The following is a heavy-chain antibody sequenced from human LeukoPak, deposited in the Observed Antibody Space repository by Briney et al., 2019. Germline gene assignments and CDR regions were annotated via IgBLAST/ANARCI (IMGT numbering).Heavy chain of an antibody. CDR2: INHRGST. Sequence: SRTMSLTCAVYGGSFSGYYWSWIRQPPGNGLEWIGEINHRGSTNYNTSLKSRVTISVDTSKNQFSLKLRCVTAAYTAVYYCARGLREGGSYSVVYWGEGTLVTVSS. CDR1: GGSFSGYY. V-gene: IGHV4-34*01. D-gene: IGHD1-26*01. J-gene: IGHJ4*02. CDR3: ARGLREGGSYSVVY.